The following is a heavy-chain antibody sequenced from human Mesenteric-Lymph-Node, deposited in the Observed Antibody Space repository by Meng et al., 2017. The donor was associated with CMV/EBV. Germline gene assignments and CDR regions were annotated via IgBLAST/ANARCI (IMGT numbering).Heavy chain of an antibody. CDR1: GFTFSDYY. CDR3: ANFKGRYDAFDI. CDR2: ISGSGGST. Sequence: GESLKISCAASGFTFSDYYMSWIRQAPGQGLEWVSAISGSGGSTYYADSVKGRFTISRDNSKNTLYLQMNSLRAEDTAVYYCANFKGRYDAFDIWGQGTMVTVSS. V-gene: IGHV3-23*01. D-gene: IGHD3-9*01. J-gene: IGHJ3*02.